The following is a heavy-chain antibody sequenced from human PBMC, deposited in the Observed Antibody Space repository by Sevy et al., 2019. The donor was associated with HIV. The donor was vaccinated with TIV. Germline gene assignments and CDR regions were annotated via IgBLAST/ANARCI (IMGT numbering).Heavy chain of an antibody. D-gene: IGHD3-10*01. J-gene: IGHJ1*01. CDR1: GFTFSAYA. Sequence: GGALRLSCAASGFTFSAYAMSWVRQAPGKGLEWVSCISSSGGSTYYADSVKGRFSISGDTSKNTLYLQMNSLRAEDTAVYYCATLRGGLYGSGYFQNWGQGTQVTVSS. CDR2: ISSSGGST. CDR3: ATLRGGLYGSGYFQN. V-gene: IGHV3-23*01.